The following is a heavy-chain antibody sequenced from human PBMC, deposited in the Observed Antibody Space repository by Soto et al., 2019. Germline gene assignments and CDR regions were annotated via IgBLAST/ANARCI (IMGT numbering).Heavy chain of an antibody. V-gene: IGHV1-8*02. CDR2: MDPNSGNT. J-gene: IGHJ6*03. CDR3: ARGLYSNEEKSYYYYYMDV. D-gene: IGHD4-4*01. Sequence: GASVKVSCKASGYSFTSYDINWVRQATGQGLEWMGWMDPNSGNTGYAQKFQGRVTMTRNTSISTAYMELSSLRSEDTAVYYCARGLYSNEEKSYYYYYMDVWGKGTTVTVSS. CDR1: GYSFTSYD.